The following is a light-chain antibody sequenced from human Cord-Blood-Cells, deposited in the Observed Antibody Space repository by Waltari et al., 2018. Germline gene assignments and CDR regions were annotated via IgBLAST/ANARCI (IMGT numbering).Light chain of an antibody. CDR2: DAS. CDR3: QQRSNGPRS. V-gene: IGKV3-11*01. J-gene: IGKJ2*03. Sequence: DIVLQQPPATVSLSPGESPTLSCRASQSVSSYLAWYQQKPGQAPRLLIYDASNRATGIPARFSGIGSGTDFTLTISRLEPEDFAVYFCQQRSNGPRSFGQGTKLEIK. CDR1: QSVSSY.